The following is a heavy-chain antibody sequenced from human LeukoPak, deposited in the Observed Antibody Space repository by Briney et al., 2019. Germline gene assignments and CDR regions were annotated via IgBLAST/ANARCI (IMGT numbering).Heavy chain of an antibody. J-gene: IGHJ6*02. Sequence: PSETLSLTCTVSGDSISSSSYYWGWIRQPPGKGLEWIGSIYYSGSTYYNSSLKSRVTISVDTSKNQFSLKLSSVTAADTAVYYCARDPHYYDSKGEAVYGMDVWGQGTTVTVSS. D-gene: IGHD3-22*01. CDR1: GDSISSSSYY. V-gene: IGHV4-39*07. CDR3: ARDPHYYDSKGEAVYGMDV. CDR2: IYYSGST.